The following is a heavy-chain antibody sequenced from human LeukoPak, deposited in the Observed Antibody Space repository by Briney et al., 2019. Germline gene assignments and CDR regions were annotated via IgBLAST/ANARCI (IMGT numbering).Heavy chain of an antibody. D-gene: IGHD2-15*01. J-gene: IGHJ6*02. CDR1: GGSFSGYY. V-gene: IGHV4-34*01. Sequence: PSETLSLTCAVYGGSFSGYYWSWIRQPPGKGLEWIGEINHSGSTNYNPSLKSRVTISVDTSKNQFSLKLISVTAADTAVYYCASSYCSGGSCSGYGMDVWGQGTTVTVSS. CDR2: INHSGST. CDR3: ASSYCSGGSCSGYGMDV.